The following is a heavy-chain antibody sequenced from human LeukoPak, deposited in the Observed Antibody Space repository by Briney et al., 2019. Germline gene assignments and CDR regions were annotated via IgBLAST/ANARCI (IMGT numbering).Heavy chain of an antibody. CDR2: IYSGGST. V-gene: IGHV3-66*01. CDR3: ARGRYDSSGYYIDY. Sequence: GGSLRLSCAVSGFTVSSNYMSWVRQAPGKGLEWVSIIYSGGSTYYADSVKGRFTISRDNSKNTLYLQMNSLRLEDTAVYYCARGRYDSSGYYIDYWGQGTLVTVSS. J-gene: IGHJ4*02. D-gene: IGHD3-22*01. CDR1: GFTVSSNY.